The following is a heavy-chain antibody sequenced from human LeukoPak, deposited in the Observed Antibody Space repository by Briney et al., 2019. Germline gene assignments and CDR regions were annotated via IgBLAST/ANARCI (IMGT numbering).Heavy chain of an antibody. CDR2: IKSDVTST. Sequence: PGGSLRLSCVATGFTYSSEWMHWVRQAPGKGLVWVSLIKSDVTSTTYADSVRGRFTISRDNAKNTLFLQMNSLRAEDTAVYYCARGGYSAFDSWGQGTLVTVSS. CDR1: GFTYSSEW. D-gene: IGHD5-12*01. V-gene: IGHV3-74*01. CDR3: ARGGYSAFDS. J-gene: IGHJ4*02.